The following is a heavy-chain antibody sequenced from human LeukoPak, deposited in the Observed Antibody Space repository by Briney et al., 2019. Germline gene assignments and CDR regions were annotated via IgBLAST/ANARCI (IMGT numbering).Heavy chain of an antibody. D-gene: IGHD3/OR15-3a*01. J-gene: IGHJ4*02. CDR2: VYHSGST. V-gene: IGHV4-59*08. CDR1: GGSIRNYY. Sequence: SETLSLTCTVSGGSIRNYYWSWIRQPPGKELESIGYVYHSGSTKYNPSLESRATISVDTTTNQFSLNLISVTAADTAVYYCARHSIDFYFDYWGRGTLVIVSS. CDR3: ARHSIDFYFDY.